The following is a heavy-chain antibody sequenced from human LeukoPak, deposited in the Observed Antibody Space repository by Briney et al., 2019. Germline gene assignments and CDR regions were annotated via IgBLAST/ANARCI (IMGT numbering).Heavy chain of an antibody. CDR2: INHSGST. Sequence: ETSETLSLTCAVYGGSFSGYYWSWIRQPPGKGLEWIGEINHSGSTNYNPSLKSRVTISVDTSKNQFSLKLSSVTAADTAVYYCARSSGWYYYFDYWGQGTLVTVSS. V-gene: IGHV4-34*01. J-gene: IGHJ4*02. CDR3: ARSSGWYYYFDY. CDR1: GGSFSGYY. D-gene: IGHD6-19*01.